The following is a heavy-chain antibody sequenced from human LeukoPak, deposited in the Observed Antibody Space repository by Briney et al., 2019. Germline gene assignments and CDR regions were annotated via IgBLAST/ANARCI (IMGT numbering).Heavy chain of an antibody. Sequence: PSETLSLTCTVSGGSISSSPYSWAWIRQPPGKGLEWIGTIYYSGNTYYSPSLKSRVTISVDTSKNQFSLKLTSEIAADTAVYYCVTYSTGWYYFDYWGQGTLVTVSS. CDR2: IYYSGNT. D-gene: IGHD6-19*01. J-gene: IGHJ4*02. V-gene: IGHV4-39*07. CDR1: GGSISSSPYS. CDR3: VTYSTGWYYFDY.